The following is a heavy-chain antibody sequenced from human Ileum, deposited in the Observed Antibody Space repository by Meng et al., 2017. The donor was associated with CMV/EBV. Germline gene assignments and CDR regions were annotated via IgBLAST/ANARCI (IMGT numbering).Heavy chain of an antibody. Sequence: ASVKVSCKASGYSFTNYDINWVRQATGQGLEWMGWVNPKSGYTGYGQKFQGRVTVTRNISISTAYMELSSLTSEDTAVYYCARVESRSGYYYHGMDVWGQETTVTVSS. CDR3: ARVESRSGYYYHGMDV. J-gene: IGHJ6*02. D-gene: IGHD3-3*01. V-gene: IGHV1-8*01. CDR1: GYSFTNYD. CDR2: VNPKSGYT.